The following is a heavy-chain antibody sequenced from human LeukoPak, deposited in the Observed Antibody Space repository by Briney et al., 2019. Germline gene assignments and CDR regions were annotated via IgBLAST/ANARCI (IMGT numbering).Heavy chain of an antibody. D-gene: IGHD3-22*01. V-gene: IGHV1-69*13. CDR1: GGTFSSYA. Sequence: SVKVSCKASGGTFSSYAISWVRQAPGQGLEWMGGIIPIFGTANYAQKFQGRVTITADESTSTAYMELSSLRSEDTAVYYCARGGFDYYDSSGYYSFDPWGQGALVTVSS. J-gene: IGHJ5*02. CDR3: ARGGFDYYDSSGYYSFDP. CDR2: IIPIFGTA.